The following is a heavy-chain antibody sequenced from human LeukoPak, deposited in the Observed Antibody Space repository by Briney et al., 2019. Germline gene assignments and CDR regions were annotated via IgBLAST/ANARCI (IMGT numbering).Heavy chain of an antibody. CDR2: IVWNGGSI. V-gene: IGHV3-9*01. CDR1: GFTFDDYA. D-gene: IGHD6-13*01. Sequence: GRSLRLSCAASGFTFDDYAMHWVRQAPGKGLEWVSGIVWNGGSINYADSVKGRFTISRDNAKNSLFLQMNNLRTEDTALYYCARNMYSSSWYAFDIWGQGTMVTVSS. CDR3: ARNMYSSSWYAFDI. J-gene: IGHJ3*02.